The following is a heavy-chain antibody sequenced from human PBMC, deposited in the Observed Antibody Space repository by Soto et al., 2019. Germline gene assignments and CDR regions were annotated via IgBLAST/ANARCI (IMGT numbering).Heavy chain of an antibody. CDR3: ARAINGGYYYYYYMDV. CDR2: IYYSGST. CDR1: GGSISSYY. D-gene: IGHD2-21*01. V-gene: IGHV4-59*08. Sequence: QVQLQESGPGLVKPSETLSLTCTVSGGSISSYYWSWIRQPPGKGLEWIGYIYYSGSTNYNPSLKSRVTISVDTSKNQFSLKLSSVTAADTAVYYCARAINGGYYYYYYMDVWGKGTTVTVSS. J-gene: IGHJ6*03.